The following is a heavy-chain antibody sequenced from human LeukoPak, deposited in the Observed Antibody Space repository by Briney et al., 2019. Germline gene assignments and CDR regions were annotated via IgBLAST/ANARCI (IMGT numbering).Heavy chain of an antibody. CDR3: ARDRIPSYDFWSGYNFYYYGMDV. J-gene: IGHJ6*02. V-gene: IGHV3-53*01. CDR2: FYVGGAT. D-gene: IGHD3-3*01. CDR1: GFSVTNNY. Sequence: GGSLRLSCAVSGFSVTNNYMSWVRQAPGKGLEWVSVFYVGGATYYADSVKGRFTISRDNSENTLYLQMKSLRAEDTAVYYCARDRIPSYDFWSGYNFYYYGMDVWGQGTTVTVSS.